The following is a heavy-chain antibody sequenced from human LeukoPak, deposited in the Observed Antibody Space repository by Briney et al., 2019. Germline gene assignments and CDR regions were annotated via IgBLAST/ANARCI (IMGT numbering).Heavy chain of an antibody. CDR3: ARGGPYYDYVWGSQTTTDY. J-gene: IGHJ4*02. Sequence: ASVEVSCKASGYTFTSYDINWVRQATGQGLEWMGWMNPNSGNTGYAQKFQGRVTMTRNTSISTAYMELSSLRSEDTAVYYCARGGPYYDYVWGSQTTTDYWGQGTLVTVSS. V-gene: IGHV1-8*01. CDR2: MNPNSGNT. D-gene: IGHD3-16*01. CDR1: GYTFTSYD.